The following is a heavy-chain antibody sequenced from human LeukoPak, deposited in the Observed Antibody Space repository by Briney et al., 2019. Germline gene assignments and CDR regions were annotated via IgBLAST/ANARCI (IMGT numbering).Heavy chain of an antibody. CDR3: ARDGSWSSISYSDY. Sequence: GASVKVSCKASGYTFTGYYIHWVRQAPGQGLESMGWINPNSGDTKYEQRFQGRVTMTRDTSISTAYMELTRLRSDDAAVYFCARDGSWSSISYSDYWGQGTLVTVSS. CDR1: GYTFTGYY. D-gene: IGHD2-2*01. J-gene: IGHJ4*02. V-gene: IGHV1-2*02. CDR2: INPNSGDT.